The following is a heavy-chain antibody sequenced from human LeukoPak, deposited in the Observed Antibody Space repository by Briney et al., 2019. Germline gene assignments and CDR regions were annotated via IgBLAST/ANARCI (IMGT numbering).Heavy chain of an antibody. J-gene: IGHJ5*02. Sequence: SETLSLTCAVYGGSFSGYYWSWIRQPPGKGLEWIGEINHSGSTNYNPSLKSRVTISVDTSKNQFSLKLSSVTAADTAVYYCASDMKGYYYGSGRQLYNWFDPWGQGTLVTVSS. CDR1: GGSFSGYY. D-gene: IGHD3-10*01. V-gene: IGHV4-34*01. CDR2: INHSGST. CDR3: ASDMKGYYYGSGRQLYNWFDP.